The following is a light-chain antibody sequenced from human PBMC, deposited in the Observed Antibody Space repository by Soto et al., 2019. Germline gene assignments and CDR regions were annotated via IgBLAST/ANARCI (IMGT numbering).Light chain of an antibody. CDR1: QSVSSY. V-gene: IGKV3-11*01. J-gene: IGKJ1*01. CDR2: DTS. Sequence: EIVLTQSPGILSLSPGERATLSCRASQSVSSYLAWYQQKPGQAPRLLIYDTSNRATGIPARFSGSGSGTDFTLTVSSLEPEDFAVYYCQQRSNWPRTFGQGTKWISN. CDR3: QQRSNWPRT.